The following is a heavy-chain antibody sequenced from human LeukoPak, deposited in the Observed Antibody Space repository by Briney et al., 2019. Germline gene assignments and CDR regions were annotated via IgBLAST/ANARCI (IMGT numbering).Heavy chain of an antibody. CDR3: ARSYNGYLDY. CDR1: GYSFTSYW. Sequence: GETLKISCKGSGYSFTSYWVAWVRQMPGKGLEWTGIIYPGDSDTRYSPSFQGQVTISADKSISTAYLQWSSLKASDTAMYYCARSYNGYLDYWGQGTLVTVSS. V-gene: IGHV5-51*01. D-gene: IGHD1-14*01. J-gene: IGHJ4*02. CDR2: IYPGDSDT.